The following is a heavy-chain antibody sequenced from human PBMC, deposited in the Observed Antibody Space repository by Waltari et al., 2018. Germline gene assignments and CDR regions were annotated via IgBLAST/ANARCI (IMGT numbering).Heavy chain of an antibody. CDR3: ARGGVPLANWFDP. D-gene: IGHD1-1*01. V-gene: IGHV4-61*02. J-gene: IGHJ5*02. CDR2: IYTRGST. Sequence: QVHLPESAPGLAKPSQPLPLPCRVPVASISSAAYWWAWMRQPAGKGLEYVGRIYTRGSTDDNPSLKNRVTVSLDTSKNQFSLHLNSVTAADTARYYCARGGVPLANWFDPWGQGTLVTVSS. CDR1: VASISSAAYW.